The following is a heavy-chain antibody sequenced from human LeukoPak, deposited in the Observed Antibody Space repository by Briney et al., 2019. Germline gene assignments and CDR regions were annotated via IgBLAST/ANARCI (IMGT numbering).Heavy chain of an antibody. Sequence: ASVKVSCKASGYTFTVYYMHWVRQAPGQGLEWMGWINPNSGGTNYAQKFQGRVTMTRDTSISTAYMELSRLRSDDTAVYYCARAYDYYDSSGYYGYWGQGTLVTVSS. CDR2: INPNSGGT. CDR3: ARAYDYYDSSGYYGY. CDR1: GYTFTVYY. V-gene: IGHV1-2*02. J-gene: IGHJ4*02. D-gene: IGHD3-22*01.